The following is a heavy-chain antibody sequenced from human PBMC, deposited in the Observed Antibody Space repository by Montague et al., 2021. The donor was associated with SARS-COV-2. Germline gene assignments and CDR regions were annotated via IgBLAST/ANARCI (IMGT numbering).Heavy chain of an antibody. V-gene: IGHV4-59*12. D-gene: IGHD3-10*01. Sequence: SETLSLTCTVSGGSISSFYWSWFRQPPGKGLEWIGYISDSGSTNYNPSLKSRVTISVDTSKNQFSLKLSSVTAADTAVFYCACGEITTRGLIYYYGMDVWGQGTTVTVSS. CDR3: ACGEITTRGLIYYYGMDV. CDR1: GGSISSFY. CDR2: ISDSGST. J-gene: IGHJ6*02.